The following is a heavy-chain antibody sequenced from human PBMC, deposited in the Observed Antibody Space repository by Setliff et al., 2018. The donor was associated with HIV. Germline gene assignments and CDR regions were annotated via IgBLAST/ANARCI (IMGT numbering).Heavy chain of an antibody. V-gene: IGHV4-39*01. Sequence: SETLSLTCTVSGVSISSRSYYWGWIRQPPGKGLEWIGSISYSGSTYDNPSLKSRVTISVDTSKNQFSLKLSSVTAADMAVYYCARQSCGSGGSCYPWFDPWGQGTLVTVS. CDR1: GVSISSRSYY. D-gene: IGHD2-15*01. J-gene: IGHJ5*02. CDR3: ARQSCGSGGSCYPWFDP. CDR2: ISYSGST.